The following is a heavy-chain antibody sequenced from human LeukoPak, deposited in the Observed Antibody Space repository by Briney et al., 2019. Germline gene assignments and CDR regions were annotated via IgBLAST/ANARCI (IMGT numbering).Heavy chain of an antibody. CDR2: IIYSGGAT. CDR1: GFTFSRSA. J-gene: IGHJ4*02. D-gene: IGHD5-12*01. V-gene: IGHV3-23*01. Sequence: GGSLRLSCAASGFTFSRSAMTWVRQGPGTGLEFVASIIYSGGATSYADSVRGRFTISRDNSKNTVYLQMRSLGAEDTAAYYCAGGYSDDDFFNSRGQGTLVTVSS. CDR3: AGGYSDDDFFNS.